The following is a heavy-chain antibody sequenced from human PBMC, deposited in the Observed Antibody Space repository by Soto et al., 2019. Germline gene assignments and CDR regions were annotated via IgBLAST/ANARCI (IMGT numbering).Heavy chain of an antibody. CDR2: TGNNK. J-gene: IGHJ6*02. Sequence: QVLVVESGGGVVQPGRSLRLSCAASGFSFSTNTMYWVRQAPGKGLEWVAVTGNNKYYADSVKGRFTISGDNSENTLSLQMNSLRAEDTAVYYCAREHSSGWYLDVWGQGTTVAVSS. CDR3: AREHSSGWYLDV. V-gene: IGHV3-30-3*01. CDR1: GFSFSTNT. D-gene: IGHD6-19*01.